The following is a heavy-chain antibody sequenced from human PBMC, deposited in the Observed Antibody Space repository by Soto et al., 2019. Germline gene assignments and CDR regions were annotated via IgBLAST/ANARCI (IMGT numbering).Heavy chain of an antibody. Sequence: EVQLLESGGGLVQPGGSLRLACAASGFPFSSYAMSWVRQAPGKGLEWVSAIRGSGGSTYYADSVEGRFTISRDNSKNTLYLQMNSLRAEDAAVYYCAKQRGYSSSWTDYWGQGTLVTVSS. CDR1: GFPFSSYA. V-gene: IGHV3-23*01. CDR2: IRGSGGST. D-gene: IGHD6-13*01. CDR3: AKQRGYSSSWTDY. J-gene: IGHJ4*02.